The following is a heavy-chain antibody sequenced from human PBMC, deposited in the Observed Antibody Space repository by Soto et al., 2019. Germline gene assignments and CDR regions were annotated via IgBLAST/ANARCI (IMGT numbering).Heavy chain of an antibody. CDR3: TTTVNVPENS. V-gene: IGHV3-74*01. CDR2: INSDGSST. J-gene: IGHJ5*01. Sequence: PGGSLRLSCAASGFTFSGSWMHWVRQAPGKGLVWVSRINSDGSSTAYAESVKGRFTISRDNARNTLYLQMSSLRAEDTAVYYCTTTVNVPENSRGQGTQVTVSS. CDR1: GFTFSGSW. D-gene: IGHD2-2*01.